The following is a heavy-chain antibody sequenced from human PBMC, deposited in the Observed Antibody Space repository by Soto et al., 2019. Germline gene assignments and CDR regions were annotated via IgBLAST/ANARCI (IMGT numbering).Heavy chain of an antibody. CDR1: GFTFNNYG. CDR2: IWNDGSNS. Sequence: QVQLVKSGGGVVQPGRSLRLSCAASGFTFNNYGMHWVRQAPGKGLEWLAVIWNDGSNSSYANSVKGRFTISRDNSKNTLYLQMSSLRAEDTGVYYCARRQIPPPTRGAANARGAMDVWGQGTTATVSS. D-gene: IGHD6-13*01. J-gene: IGHJ6*02. V-gene: IGHV3-33*01. CDR3: ARRQIPPPTRGAANARGAMDV.